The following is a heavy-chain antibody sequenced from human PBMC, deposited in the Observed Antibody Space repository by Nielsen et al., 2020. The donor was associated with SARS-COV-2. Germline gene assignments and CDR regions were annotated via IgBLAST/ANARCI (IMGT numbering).Heavy chain of an antibody. J-gene: IGHJ5*02. Sequence: SVKVSCKASGGTFSSYAISWVRQAPGQGLEWMGGIIPIFGTANYAQKFQGRVTITADESTSTAYMELSSLRSEDTAVYYCARGVVPAAMTWFDPWGQGTLVPSPQ. CDR2: IIPIFGTA. V-gene: IGHV1-69*13. CDR3: ARGVVPAAMTWFDP. D-gene: IGHD2-2*01. CDR1: GGTFSSYA.